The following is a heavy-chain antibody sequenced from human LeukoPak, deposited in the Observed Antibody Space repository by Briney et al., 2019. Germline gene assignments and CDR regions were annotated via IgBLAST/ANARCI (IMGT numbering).Heavy chain of an antibody. J-gene: IGHJ6*03. D-gene: IGHD6-13*01. CDR1: GFTFSSYG. Sequence: GRCLRLSCAASGFTFSSYGMHWVRQAPGKGLEWVAVIWYDGSNKYYADSVKGRFTISRDNSKNTLYLQMNSLRAEDTAVYYCARDPGAYSSSGYYNYYKDVWGKGTTVTVSS. V-gene: IGHV3-33*01. CDR3: ARDPGAYSSSGYYNYYKDV. CDR2: IWYDGSNK.